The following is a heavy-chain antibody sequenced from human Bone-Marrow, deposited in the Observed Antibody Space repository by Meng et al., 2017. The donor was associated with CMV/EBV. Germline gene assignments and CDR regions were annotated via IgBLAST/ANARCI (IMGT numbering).Heavy chain of an antibody. V-gene: IGHV3-21*01. Sequence: LSLTCAASGFTFSSYSMNWVRQAPGKGLEWVSSISSSSSYIYYADSVKGRFTISRDNAKNSLYLQMNSLRAEDTAVYYCATSITIFGVPSWGQGTLVTVSS. CDR3: ATSITIFGVPS. CDR1: GFTFSSYS. J-gene: IGHJ5*02. D-gene: IGHD3-3*01. CDR2: ISSSSSYI.